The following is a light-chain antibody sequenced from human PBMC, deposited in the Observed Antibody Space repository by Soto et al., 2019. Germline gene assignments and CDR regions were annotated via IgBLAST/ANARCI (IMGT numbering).Light chain of an antibody. Sequence: DIQMTQSPSSVSASVGDTVTITCRASQVINNWLAWYQQKPGKAPKLLIYAASSLQRGVPSRFSGSGSGTDFTLTISSLQPEDFATYFCHQANSFPPTFGPGTKVDIK. J-gene: IGKJ3*01. CDR1: QVINNW. V-gene: IGKV1-12*01. CDR2: AAS. CDR3: HQANSFPPT.